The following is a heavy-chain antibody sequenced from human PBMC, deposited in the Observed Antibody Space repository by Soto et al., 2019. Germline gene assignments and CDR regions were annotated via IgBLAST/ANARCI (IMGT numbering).Heavy chain of an antibody. J-gene: IGHJ5*01. Sequence: PGGSLRLSCAASGFTFSSYAMSWVRQAPGKGLEWVSAISGSGGSTYYADSVKGRFTISRDNSKNTLYLQMNSLRAEDTAVYYCAKASRCGGDCYWFDSWGQGTLVPVSS. CDR3: AKASRCGGDCYWFDS. CDR2: ISGSGGST. V-gene: IGHV3-23*01. D-gene: IGHD2-21*02. CDR1: GFTFSSYA.